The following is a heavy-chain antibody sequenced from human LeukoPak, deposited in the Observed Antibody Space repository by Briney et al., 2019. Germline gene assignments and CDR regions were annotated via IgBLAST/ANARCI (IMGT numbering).Heavy chain of an antibody. V-gene: IGHV4-59*12. Sequence: SETLSLTCTVSGGSINSYYWSWIRQPPGKGLEWIGYIYSSGNTNYNPSLKSRVTISVDTSKNQFSLRLSSVTAADTAVYYCARAMTTVTEAYDYWGQGTLVTVSS. D-gene: IGHD4-17*01. CDR3: ARAMTTVTEAYDY. CDR1: GGSINSYY. J-gene: IGHJ4*02. CDR2: IYSSGNT.